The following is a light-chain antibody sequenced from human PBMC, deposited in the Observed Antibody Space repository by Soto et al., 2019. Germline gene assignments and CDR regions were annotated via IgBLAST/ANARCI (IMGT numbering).Light chain of an antibody. CDR1: SSDVGSYNL. V-gene: IGLV2-23*03. J-gene: IGLJ2*01. CDR2: EGS. Sequence: QPASVSGSPGQSITISCTGTSSDVGSYNLVSWYQQHPGKAPKLMIYEGSKRPSGVSNRFSGSKSGNTASLTISGLQAEDEADYYCCSYAGSSTFVVFGGGTKVTVL. CDR3: CSYAGSSTFVV.